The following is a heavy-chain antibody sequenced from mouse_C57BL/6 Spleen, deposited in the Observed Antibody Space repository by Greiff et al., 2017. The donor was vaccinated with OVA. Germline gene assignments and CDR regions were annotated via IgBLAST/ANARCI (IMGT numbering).Heavy chain of an antibody. CDR2: ISSGSSTI. CDR1: GFTFSDYG. V-gene: IGHV5-17*01. CDR3: ARAGSSLGFDY. J-gene: IGHJ2*01. D-gene: IGHD1-1*01. Sequence: EVKLMESGGGLVKPGGSLNLSCAASGFTFSDYGLHWVRPAPEQGLEWVAYISSGSSTIYYADTVKGRFTISRDNAKNTLFLQMTSLRSEDTAMYYCARAGSSLGFDYWGQGTTLTVSS.